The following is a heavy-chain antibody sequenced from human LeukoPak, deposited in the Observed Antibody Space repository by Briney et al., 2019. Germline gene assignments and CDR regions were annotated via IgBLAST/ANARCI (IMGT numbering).Heavy chain of an antibody. V-gene: IGHV4-34*01. CDR3: ARGKIFGVDTPYYFDY. CDR1: GGSFSGYY. Sequence: PSETLSLTCAVYGGSFSGYYWSWIRQPPGKGLEWIGEINHSGSTNYNPSLKSRVTISVDTSKNQFSLKLSSVTAADTAVYYCARGKIFGVDTPYYFDYWGQGTLVTVSS. CDR2: INHSGST. J-gene: IGHJ4*02. D-gene: IGHD3-3*01.